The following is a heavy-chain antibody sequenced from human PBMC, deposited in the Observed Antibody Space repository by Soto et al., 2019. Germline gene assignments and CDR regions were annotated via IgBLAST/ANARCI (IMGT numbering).Heavy chain of an antibody. CDR3: AKEPPPVWFDP. V-gene: IGHV3-23*01. J-gene: IGHJ5*02. Sequence: EVQLLESGGGLVQPGGSLRLSCAASGFTFSSYAMSWFRQAPGKGLEWGSAIRGSGGSTYYADSVKGRFTISRDNAKNTLYPQMNSRRAEDTAVYYCAKEPPPVWFDPWGQGALVTVSS. CDR2: IRGSGGST. CDR1: GFTFSSYA.